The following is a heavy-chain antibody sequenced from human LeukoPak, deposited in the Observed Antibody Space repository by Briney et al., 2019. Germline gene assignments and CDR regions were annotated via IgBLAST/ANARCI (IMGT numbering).Heavy chain of an antibody. D-gene: IGHD3-22*01. CDR2: ADGGGSST. CDR3: ARGPGSSGGAYVGDY. Sequence: GGSLRLSCAASGFTFSTHWMHWVRQVPGRGPVWVSRADGGGSSTSYADSVKGRFSISRDNAKSTLYLQMNGLRAEDTAVYYCARGPGSSGGAYVGDYWGHGTLVTVSS. V-gene: IGHV3-74*01. J-gene: IGHJ4*01. CDR1: GFTFSTHW.